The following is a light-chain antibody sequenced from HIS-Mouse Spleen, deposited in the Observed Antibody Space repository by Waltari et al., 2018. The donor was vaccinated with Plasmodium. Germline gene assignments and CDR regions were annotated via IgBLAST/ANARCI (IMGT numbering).Light chain of an antibody. CDR3: CSYAGSYTYV. CDR1: SSDVGCYNY. Sequence: QSALTQPRSVSGSPGQSVTISCTGTSSDVGCYNYVSWYQQHPGKAPKLMIYDVSNRPSWVPDRFSGSKPVNTASLTISGLQAEDEADYYCCSYAGSYTYVFGTGTKVTVL. CDR2: DVS. J-gene: IGLJ1*01. V-gene: IGLV2-11*01.